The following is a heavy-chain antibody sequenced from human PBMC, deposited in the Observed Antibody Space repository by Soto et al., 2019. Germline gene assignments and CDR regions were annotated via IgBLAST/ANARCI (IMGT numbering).Heavy chain of an antibody. D-gene: IGHD2-15*01. CDR3: AAGLYCSGGSCYYYYGMEV. V-gene: IGHV5-10-1*01. J-gene: IGHJ6*02. CDR1: GYSFTSYW. CDR2: IDPSDSYT. Sequence: GESLQISCKGSGYSFTSYWISCVRQMPGKGLEWMGRIDPSDSYTNYSPSFQGHVTISADKSISTAYLQWSSLKASDTAMYYCAAGLYCSGGSCYYYYGMEVWGQGTKVTVSS.